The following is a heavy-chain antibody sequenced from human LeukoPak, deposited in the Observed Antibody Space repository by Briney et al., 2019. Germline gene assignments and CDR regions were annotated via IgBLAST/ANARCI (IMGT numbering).Heavy chain of an antibody. CDR1: GFTFSSYS. Sequence: GGSLRLSCAASGFTFSSYSMNWVRKAPGKGLEWVSYISSSSSTIYYADSVKGRFTISRDNAKNSLYLQMSDLRAEDTSVYYCARDYNYCSSGRCYDAFDIWGQGTMVTVSS. J-gene: IGHJ3*02. CDR2: ISSSSSTI. D-gene: IGHD2-2*01. V-gene: IGHV3-48*01. CDR3: ARDYNYCSSGRCYDAFDI.